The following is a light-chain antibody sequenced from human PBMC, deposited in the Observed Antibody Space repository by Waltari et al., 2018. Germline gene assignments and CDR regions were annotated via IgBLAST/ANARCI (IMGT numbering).Light chain of an antibody. V-gene: IGKV3-20*01. Sequence: LVLWQSPDTLSLSPGERATLSCRASQGVSSTSFVWFQQKPGQALRLLIFGASTRATGIPDRFSGSGSGTDFTLTINRLEPEDVAVYYCQYHGSPPYTFGQGTKLQIK. J-gene: IGKJ2*01. CDR1: QGVSSTS. CDR3: QYHGSPPYT. CDR2: GAS.